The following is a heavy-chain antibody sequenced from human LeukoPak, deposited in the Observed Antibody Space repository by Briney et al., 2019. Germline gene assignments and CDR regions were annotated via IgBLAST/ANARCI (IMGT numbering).Heavy chain of an antibody. Sequence: PGGSLRLSCAASGFTFDDYGMSWVRQAPGKGLEWVSGINWNGGSTGYADSVKGRFTISRDNAKNSLYLQMNSLRAEDTALYYCASHSSGWYRDWFDPWGQGTLVTVSS. CDR1: GFTFDDYG. CDR2: INWNGGST. V-gene: IGHV3-20*04. J-gene: IGHJ5*02. D-gene: IGHD6-19*01. CDR3: ASHSSGWYRDWFDP.